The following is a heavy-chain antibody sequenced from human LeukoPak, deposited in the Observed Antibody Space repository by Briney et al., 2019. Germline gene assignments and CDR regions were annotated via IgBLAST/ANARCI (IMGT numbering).Heavy chain of an antibody. D-gene: IGHD3-10*01. CDR2: ISSSGDTI. CDR3: ARAVRRTYGRSTAVYFDY. CDR1: GFTFSDYY. J-gene: IGHJ4*02. V-gene: IGHV3-11*01. Sequence: GGSLRLSCAASGFTFSDYYMSWIRQAPGKGLEWISYISSSGDTIFYADSVKGRFTISRDNAKNSLYLQMDSLRAEDTAVYYCARAVRRTYGRSTAVYFDYWGQGTLVTVSS.